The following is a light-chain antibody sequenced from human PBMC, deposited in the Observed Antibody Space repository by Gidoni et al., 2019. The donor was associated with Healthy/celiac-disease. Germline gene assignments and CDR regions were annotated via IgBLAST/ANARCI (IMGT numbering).Light chain of an antibody. V-gene: IGLV2-14*01. Sequence: QAALTQPPPAPGSPGPSITISCTGTSSDVGGYNYVSWYQQHPGKAPKLMIYEVSNRPSGVSNRFSGSKSGNTASLTISGLQAEDEADYYCSSYTSSSVVFGGGTKLTVL. CDR2: EVS. J-gene: IGLJ2*01. CDR1: SSDVGGYNY. CDR3: SSYTSSSVV.